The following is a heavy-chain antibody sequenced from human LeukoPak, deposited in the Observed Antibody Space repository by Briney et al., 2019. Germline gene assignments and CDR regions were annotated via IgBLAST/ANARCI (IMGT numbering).Heavy chain of an antibody. J-gene: IGHJ4*02. D-gene: IGHD6-19*01. CDR1: GGSFSGYY. CDR3: ARGAGLRLGSGFGI. Sequence: SETLSLTCAVYGGSFSGYYWSWIRQPPGKGLEWIGEINHSGSTNYNPPLKSRVTISVDTSKNQFSLKLSSVTAADTAVYYCARGAGLRLGSGFGIWGQGTLVTVSS. V-gene: IGHV4-34*01. CDR2: INHSGST.